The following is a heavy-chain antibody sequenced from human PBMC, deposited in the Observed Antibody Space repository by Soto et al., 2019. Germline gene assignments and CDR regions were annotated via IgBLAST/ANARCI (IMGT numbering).Heavy chain of an antibody. CDR2: INAGNGNT. CDR3: ARASVIGIAVAGAGY. V-gene: IGHV1-3*01. D-gene: IGHD6-19*01. Sequence: QVQLVQSGAEVKKPEASVKVSCNASGYTFTSYAMHWVRQAPGQRLEWMGWINAGNGNTKYSQKFQGRVTITRDTSASTAYMELSSLRSEDTAVYYCARASVIGIAVAGAGYWGQGTLVTVSS. J-gene: IGHJ4*02. CDR1: GYTFTSYA.